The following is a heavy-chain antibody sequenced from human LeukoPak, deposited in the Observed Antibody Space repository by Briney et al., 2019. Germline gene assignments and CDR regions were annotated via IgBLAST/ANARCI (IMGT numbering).Heavy chain of an antibody. CDR1: GYTFISYG. D-gene: IGHD3-9*01. Sequence: ASVKVSCKTSGYTFISYGITWVRQAPGQGLEWVGWIRGYNGDTNYAQKLQGRVTMTTDTSTSTAYMELRSLGSDETAVYYCARVGLLTGYYFFDYWGQGTLVTVSS. CDR3: ARVGLLTGYYFFDY. V-gene: IGHV1-18*01. CDR2: IRGYNGDT. J-gene: IGHJ4*02.